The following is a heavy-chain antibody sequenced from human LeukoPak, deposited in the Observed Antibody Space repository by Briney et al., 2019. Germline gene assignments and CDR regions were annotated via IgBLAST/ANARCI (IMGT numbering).Heavy chain of an antibody. J-gene: IGHJ4*02. D-gene: IGHD5-24*01. CDR1: GFTFSNYG. CDR3: AKDDGWVQYAN. V-gene: IGHV3-23*01. Sequence: GGSLRLSCAASGFTFSNYGMHWVRQAPWKGLEGVSAISGSGGSTYYADSVKGRFTISRDNSKNTLYLQMNSLRAEDTAVYYCAKDDGWVQYANWGQGTLVTVSS. CDR2: ISGSGGST.